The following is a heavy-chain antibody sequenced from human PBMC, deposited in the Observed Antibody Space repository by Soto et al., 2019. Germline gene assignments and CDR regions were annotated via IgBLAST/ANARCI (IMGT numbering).Heavy chain of an antibody. CDR2: ISAYNGNT. V-gene: IGHV1-18*01. J-gene: IGHJ4*02. CDR3: ARDRRYSSGWQGFDY. CDR1: GYTFTSYG. D-gene: IGHD6-19*01. Sequence: ASVKVSCKASGYTFTSYGISWVRQAPGQGLEWMGWISAYNGNTNYAQKLQGRVTMTTDTSTSTAYVELRSLRSDDTAVYYCARDRRYSSGWQGFDYWGQGTLVTVSS.